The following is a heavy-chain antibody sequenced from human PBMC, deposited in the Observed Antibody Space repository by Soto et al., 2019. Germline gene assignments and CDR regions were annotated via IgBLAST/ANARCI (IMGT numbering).Heavy chain of an antibody. J-gene: IGHJ4*02. Sequence: PGGSLTLSCTTSGFPFGDYAMILFRQAPGKGLEWIGYIRSNTYGGTTEYAASVKGRFTISRDDSKRVAHLQMNSLESEDTAVYYCARRNLPGAHWGQGTLVTV. CDR1: GFPFGDYA. CDR3: ARRNLPGAH. CDR2: IRSNTYGGTT. V-gene: IGHV3-49*03. D-gene: IGHD3-10*01.